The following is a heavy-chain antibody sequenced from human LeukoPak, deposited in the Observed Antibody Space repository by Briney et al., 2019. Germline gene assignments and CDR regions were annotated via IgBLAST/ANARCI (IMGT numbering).Heavy chain of an antibody. CDR1: GGSISSSSYY. CDR3: ARRCYYDSSGLYYFDY. D-gene: IGHD3-22*01. J-gene: IGHJ4*02. Sequence: SETLSLTCTVSGGSISSSSYYWGWTRQPPGKGLEWIGSIYYSGSTYYNPSLKSRVTISVDTSKNQFSLKLSSVTAADTAVYYCARRCYYDSSGLYYFDYWGQGTLVTVSS. CDR2: IYYSGST. V-gene: IGHV4-39*01.